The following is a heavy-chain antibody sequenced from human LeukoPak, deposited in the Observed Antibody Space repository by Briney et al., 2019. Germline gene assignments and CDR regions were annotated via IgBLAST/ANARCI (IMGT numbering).Heavy chain of an antibody. Sequence: ASVKVSCKASGYTFTSYGISWVRQAPGQGLEWMGWISAYNGNTNYAQKLQGRVTMTTDTSTSTAYMELRSLRSDDTAVYYCARAWRAMVSPHYYYYGMDVWGQGTTVTVSS. J-gene: IGHJ6*02. V-gene: IGHV1-18*01. D-gene: IGHD5-18*01. CDR2: ISAYNGNT. CDR3: ARAWRAMVSPHYYYYGMDV. CDR1: GYTFTSYG.